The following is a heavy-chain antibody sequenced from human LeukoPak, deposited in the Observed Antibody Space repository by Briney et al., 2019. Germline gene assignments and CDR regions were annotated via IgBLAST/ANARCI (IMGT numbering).Heavy chain of an antibody. CDR3: ARKVRYYSNWFDP. D-gene: IGHD3-10*01. CDR1: GGSISSHY. V-gene: IGHV4-59*11. CDR2: IYYSGST. Sequence: PSETLSLTCTVSGGSISSHYWSWIRQPPGKGLDWIGYIYYSGSTNYNPSLKSRVTISVDTSKNQFSLKLSSVTAADTAVYYCARKVRYYSNWFDPWGQRTPATVSS. J-gene: IGHJ5*02.